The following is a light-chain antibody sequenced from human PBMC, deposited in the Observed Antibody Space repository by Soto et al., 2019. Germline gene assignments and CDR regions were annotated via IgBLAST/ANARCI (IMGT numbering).Light chain of an antibody. V-gene: IGKV1-5*01. CDR1: QTFSSNY. CDR2: DAS. CDR3: QHYTLYSAS. J-gene: IGKJ3*01. Sequence: GERATLSCRASQTFSSNYLAWYQQKPGKAPKLLIFDASTLQSGVPPRFSGSGSGTEFTLTISSLQPDDFATYYCQHYTLYSASFGPGTKVDIK.